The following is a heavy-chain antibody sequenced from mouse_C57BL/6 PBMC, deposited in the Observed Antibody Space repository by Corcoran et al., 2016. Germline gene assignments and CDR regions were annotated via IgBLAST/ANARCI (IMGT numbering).Heavy chain of an antibody. Sequence: EVQLQPSGPELVKPGASVKISCKASGYTFTDYYMNWVKQSHGKSLEWIGDINPNNGGTSYNQKFKGKATLTVDKSSSTAYMERRSLTSEDSAVYYCARGGLLRSWYFDVWGTGTTVTVSS. D-gene: IGHD2-3*01. J-gene: IGHJ1*03. CDR1: GYTFTDYY. CDR2: INPNNGGT. CDR3: ARGGLLRSWYFDV. V-gene: IGHV1-26*01.